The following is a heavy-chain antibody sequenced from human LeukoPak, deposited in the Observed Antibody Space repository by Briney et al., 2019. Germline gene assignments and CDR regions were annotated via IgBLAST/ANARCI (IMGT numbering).Heavy chain of an antibody. Sequence: SQTLSLTCTVSGGSISSGTYHWSWIRQPAGKGLEWIGRIYSSGNTNYNPSLKSRVTISVDTSKNQFSLKLSSMTAADTAVYYCTRGSYSNYPSCYNGMDVWGQGTPVTVSS. CDR3: TRGSYSNYPSCYNGMDV. V-gene: IGHV4-61*02. D-gene: IGHD4-11*01. J-gene: IGHJ6*02. CDR2: IYSSGNT. CDR1: GGSISSGTYH.